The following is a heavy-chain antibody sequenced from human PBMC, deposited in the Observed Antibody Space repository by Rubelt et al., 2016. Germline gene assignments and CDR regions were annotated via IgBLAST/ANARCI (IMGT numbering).Heavy chain of an antibody. CDR2: IRSKANSYAT. CDR3: TRPGRDGYYY. CDR1: GFTFSGSA. D-gene: IGHD5-24*01. Sequence: GGGLVQPGGSLKLSCAASGFTFSGSAMHWVRQASGNGLEWVGRIRSKANSYATAYAASVKGRFTISRDDSKNTAYLQMNSLKTEDTAVYYCTRPGRDGYYYWGQGTVVTVSS. J-gene: IGHJ4*02. V-gene: IGHV3-73*01.